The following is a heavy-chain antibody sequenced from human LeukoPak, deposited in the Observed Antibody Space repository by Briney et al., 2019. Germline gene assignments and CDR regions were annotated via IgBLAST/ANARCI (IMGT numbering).Heavy chain of an antibody. CDR3: ARSPGFWSGLPDY. J-gene: IGHJ4*02. D-gene: IGHD3-3*01. CDR2: IYYSGST. V-gene: IGHV4-59*01. CDR1: GGSISSYY. Sequence: PSETLSFTCTVSGGSISSYYWSWIRQPPGKGLEWIGYIYYSGSTNYNPSLKSRVTISVDTSKNQFSLKLSSVTAADTAVYYCARSPGFWSGLPDYWGQGTLVTVSS.